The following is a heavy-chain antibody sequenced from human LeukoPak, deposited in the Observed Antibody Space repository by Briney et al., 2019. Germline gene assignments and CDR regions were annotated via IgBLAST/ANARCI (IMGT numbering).Heavy chain of an antibody. J-gene: IGHJ6*03. D-gene: IGHD6-6*01. V-gene: IGHV1-8*01. Sequence: ASVKVSCKASGYTFTSYDINWVRQATGQGLEWMGWMNPNSGNTGYAQKFQGRVTMTRNTSISTAYMELSSLRSEDTAVYYCARAYSSSSGVYYNYYMDVWGKGTTVTVSS. CDR2: MNPNSGNT. CDR3: ARAYSSSSGVYYNYYMDV. CDR1: GYTFTSYD.